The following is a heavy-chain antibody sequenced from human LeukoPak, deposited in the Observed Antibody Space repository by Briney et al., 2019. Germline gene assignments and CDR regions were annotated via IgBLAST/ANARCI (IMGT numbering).Heavy chain of an antibody. CDR3: ARATAAGSGRAFDY. J-gene: IGHJ4*02. Sequence: SETLSLTCAVYGESISDYYWTWIRQFPGKGLEWIGEIHHSKGTNYNPSLKSRLTMSVDRSKNQFSLKLSSVTAADTAIYYCARATAAGSGRAFDYWAQGSLVPVSS. CDR1: GESISDYY. CDR2: IHHSKGT. V-gene: IGHV4-34*01. D-gene: IGHD3-10*01.